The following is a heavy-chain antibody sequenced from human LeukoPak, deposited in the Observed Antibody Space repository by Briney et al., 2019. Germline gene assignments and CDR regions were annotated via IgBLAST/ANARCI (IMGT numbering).Heavy chain of an antibody. CDR2: IYHSGST. Sequence: KPSETLSLTCAVSGGSISSSNWWSWVRQPPGKGLEWIGEIYHSGSTNYNPSLKSRVTISVDKSKNQFSLKLSSVTAADTAVYYCARAPNYDYVWGGDAFDIWGQGTMVTVSS. J-gene: IGHJ3*02. D-gene: IGHD3-16*01. V-gene: IGHV4-4*02. CDR1: GGSISSSNW. CDR3: ARAPNYDYVWGGDAFDI.